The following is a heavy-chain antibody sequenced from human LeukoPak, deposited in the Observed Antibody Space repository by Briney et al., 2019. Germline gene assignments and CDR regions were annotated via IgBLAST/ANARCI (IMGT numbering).Heavy chain of an antibody. CDR3: ARGTSQLRYFGWSLAETYYFDY. CDR1: GYTFTSYD. CDR2: MNPNSGNT. D-gene: IGHD3-9*01. J-gene: IGHJ4*02. V-gene: IGHV1-8*01. Sequence: ASVKVSCKASGYTFTSYDINWVRQATGQGLEWMGWMNPNSGNTGYAQKFQGRVTMTRNTSISTAYMELSSLRSEDTAVYYCARGTSQLRYFGWSLAETYYFDYWGQGTLVTVSS.